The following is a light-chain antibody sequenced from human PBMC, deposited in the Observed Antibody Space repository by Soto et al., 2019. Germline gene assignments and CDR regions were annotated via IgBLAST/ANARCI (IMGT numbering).Light chain of an antibody. CDR1: QSVSSN. CDR3: QQYKSLYT. CDR2: GAS. J-gene: IGKJ2*01. V-gene: IGKV3-15*01. Sequence: EIVMTQSPATLSVSPGERATLSCRASQSVSSNLAWYQQKPGQAPRLLIYGASTRATGIPARFSGSGSGTEFTLTISSLQSEDFATYYCQQYKSLYTFGQGTKLEIK.